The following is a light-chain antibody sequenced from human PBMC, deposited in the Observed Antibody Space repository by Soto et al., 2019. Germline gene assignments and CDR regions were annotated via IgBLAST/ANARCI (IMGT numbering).Light chain of an antibody. CDR3: QQHGSSPWT. CDR2: GAS. CDR1: QSVSSNY. J-gene: IGKJ1*01. V-gene: IGKV3-20*01. Sequence: EIVLTQSPGTLSLSPGERATLSCRASQSVSSNYLAWYQQKPGQAPRPLIYGASSRATGIPDRFSGSGAGTDFTLTISRLEPEDFAVYYCQQHGSSPWTFGQGTKVDNK.